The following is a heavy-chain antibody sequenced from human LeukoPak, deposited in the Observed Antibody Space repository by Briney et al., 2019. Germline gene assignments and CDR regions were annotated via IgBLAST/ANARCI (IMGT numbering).Heavy chain of an antibody. J-gene: IGHJ5*02. D-gene: IGHD2-15*01. V-gene: IGHV3-30*03. CDR3: ARDALGFCSGGSCNNWFDP. Sequence: PGGSLRLSCAASGFTVSNNYMSWVRQAPGKGLEWVSLISYDGSNMHYADSVKGRFTISRDNSKNTLYLQMNSLRAEGTAVYYCARDALGFCSGGSCNNWFDPWGQGTLVTVSS. CDR1: GFTVSNNY. CDR2: ISYDGSNM.